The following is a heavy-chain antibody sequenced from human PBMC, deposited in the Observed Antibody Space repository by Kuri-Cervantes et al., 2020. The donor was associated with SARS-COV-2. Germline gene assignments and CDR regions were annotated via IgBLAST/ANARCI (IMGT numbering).Heavy chain of an antibody. J-gene: IGHJ6*02. D-gene: IGHD3-10*01. V-gene: IGHV2-5*02. CDR1: GFSLSPSGVG. Sequence: SGPTLVKPTQTLTLTCTFSGFSLSPSGVGVGWVRQPPGKALEWLALIYWDNDKRYSPSLKSRLAVTKDTSKNQVVLTMTNMDPVDTATYYCARIVGYGSGFYGMDVWGQGTTVTVSS. CDR2: IYWDNDK. CDR3: ARIVGYGSGFYGMDV.